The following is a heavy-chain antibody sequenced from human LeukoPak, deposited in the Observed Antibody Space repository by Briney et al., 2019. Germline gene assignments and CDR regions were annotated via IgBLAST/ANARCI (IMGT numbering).Heavy chain of an antibody. CDR2: IYYSGGT. Sequence: PSQTLSLTCTLSGGSISSGDYYGSWIRQPPGEGLEWIGYIYYSGGTYNHPSRKSRLTISVHTSNNQFSMKLSSLTPPDTAVYDCARAGKLLWFGELCGAFDIWGQGTMVTVSS. V-gene: IGHV4-30-4*08. CDR1: GGSISSGDYY. D-gene: IGHD3-10*01. CDR3: ARAGKLLWFGELCGAFDI. J-gene: IGHJ3*02.